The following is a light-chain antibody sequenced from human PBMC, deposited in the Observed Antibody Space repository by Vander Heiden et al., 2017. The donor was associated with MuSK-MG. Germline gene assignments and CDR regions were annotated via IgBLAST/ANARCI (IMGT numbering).Light chain of an antibody. V-gene: IGKV3-20*01. Sequence: EIVLTQSPGTLSLSPGERATLSCRASQSVSSSYLAWYQQKPGQAPRLLIYGASSRATRIPDRFSGSGSGTDFTLTISRLEPEDFAVYYCQQDGSSPYTFGQWTKLEIK. J-gene: IGKJ2*01. CDR2: GAS. CDR1: QSVSSSY. CDR3: QQDGSSPYT.